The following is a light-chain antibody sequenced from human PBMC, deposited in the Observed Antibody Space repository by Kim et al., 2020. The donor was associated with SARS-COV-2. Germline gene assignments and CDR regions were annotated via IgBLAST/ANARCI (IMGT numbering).Light chain of an antibody. J-gene: IGKJ4*01. CDR2: DAS. V-gene: IGKV1-16*02. CDR3: QQYDLYPLT. Sequence: DIQMTQSPSSLSASIGDRVTITCRASQGIGNYLAWFQQKLGEAPKSLIYDASSLQSGVPSKFSGSGSGRDFTLTISSLQPEDCATYYCQQYDLYPLTFGGGTKLEI. CDR1: QGIGNY.